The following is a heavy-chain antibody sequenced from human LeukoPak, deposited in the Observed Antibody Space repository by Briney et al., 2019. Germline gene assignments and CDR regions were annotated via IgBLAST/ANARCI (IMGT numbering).Heavy chain of an antibody. CDR3: ARLYHHDSSTYRPVDY. D-gene: IGHD3-22*01. Sequence: GGSLRLSCATSGFIFSNYWMSWVRQAPGKGLEWVANIKQDGSETYYVDSVKGRFTISRDDAKNSLYLQMNSLRAEDTDVYYCARLYHHDSSTYRPVDYWGQGTLVSVSS. CDR1: GFIFSNYW. V-gene: IGHV3-7*01. J-gene: IGHJ4*02. CDR2: IKQDGSET.